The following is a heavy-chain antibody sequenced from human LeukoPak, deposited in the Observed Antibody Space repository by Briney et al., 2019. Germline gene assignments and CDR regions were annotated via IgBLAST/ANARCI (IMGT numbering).Heavy chain of an antibody. CDR1: GYSISSGYY. Sequence: ETLSLTCTVSGYSISSGYYWGWIRQPPGKGLEWVSAISGSGGSTYYADSVKGRFTISRDNSKNTLYLQMNSLRAEDTAVYYCAKVAGYSSGWGQGTLVTVSS. V-gene: IGHV3-23*01. CDR2: ISGSGGST. CDR3: AKVAGYSSG. D-gene: IGHD6-19*01. J-gene: IGHJ4*02.